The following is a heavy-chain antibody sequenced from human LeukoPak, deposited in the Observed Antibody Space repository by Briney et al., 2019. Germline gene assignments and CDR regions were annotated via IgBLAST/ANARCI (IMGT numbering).Heavy chain of an antibody. Sequence: GGSLRLSCAASGFTFSSYSMNWVRQAPGKGRECVSSISSNSNYKYYADSEKVRFTISRDNTKNSLYLQMNSLRAEDTAVYYCARVPRELITMVRGIISPGGFDYWGQGTLVTVSS. CDR2: ISSNSNYK. J-gene: IGHJ4*02. CDR1: GFTFSSYS. CDR3: ARVPRELITMVRGIISPGGFDY. D-gene: IGHD3-10*01. V-gene: IGHV3-21*01.